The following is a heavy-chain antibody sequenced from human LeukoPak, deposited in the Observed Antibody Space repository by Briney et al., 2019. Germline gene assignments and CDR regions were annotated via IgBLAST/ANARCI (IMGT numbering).Heavy chain of an antibody. CDR3: ARSGYCSGGSCPTGGINYYYYYGMDV. CDR2: ISAYNVNT. CDR1: GYTFTIYG. V-gene: IGHV1-18*01. J-gene: IGHJ6*02. D-gene: IGHD2-15*01. Sequence: ASAKVSCKASGYTFTIYGISWVPHAPGQGLEWRGWISAYNVNTNYAQKLQGAVTTSPDTSTSTAYMELRSLRSDDTAVYYCARSGYCSGGSCPTGGINYYYYYGMDVWGQGTTVTVSS.